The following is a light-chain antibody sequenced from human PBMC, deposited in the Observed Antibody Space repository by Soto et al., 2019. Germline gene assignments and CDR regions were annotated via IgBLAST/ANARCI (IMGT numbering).Light chain of an antibody. CDR2: AAS. J-gene: IGKJ2*01. CDR1: QGISNW. CDR3: QQYGISPPYT. V-gene: IGKV1-12*01. Sequence: DIQMTQSPSSVSASVGDRVSITCRASQGISNWLAWYQQKPGRAPKLLIYAASSLQSGVSSRFSGSGSGTDFTLTISRLEPEDFAVYYCQQYGISPPYTFGQGTTLEIK.